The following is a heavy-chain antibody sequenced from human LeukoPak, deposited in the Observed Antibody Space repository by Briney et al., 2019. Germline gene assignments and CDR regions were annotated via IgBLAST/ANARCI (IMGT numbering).Heavy chain of an antibody. CDR1: GYTFSSYD. D-gene: IGHD2-2*01. V-gene: IGHV1-18*01. CDR2: ISGYNGNT. J-gene: IGHJ4*02. Sequence: ASVKVSCKASGYTFSSYDISWVRQAPGQGLEWMGWISGYNGNTNYAQKVQGRVTMTTDTSTSTAYMELRSLRSDDTAVYYCARENQLLRNYFDYWGQGTLVTVSS. CDR3: ARENQLLRNYFDY.